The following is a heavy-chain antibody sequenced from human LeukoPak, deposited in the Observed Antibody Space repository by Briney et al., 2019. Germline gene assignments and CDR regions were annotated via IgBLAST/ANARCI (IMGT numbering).Heavy chain of an antibody. V-gene: IGHV3-66*03. Sequence: GGSLRLSCAASGFTVHSNYMSWVRQAPGKGLEWVSVIDRSGVTHYADSVKGRFTISRDNSKNTLYLQMNSLRAEDTAVYYCAKVKVGANSLFDYWGQGTLVTVSS. J-gene: IGHJ4*02. CDR3: AKVKVGANSLFDY. CDR2: IDRSGVT. CDR1: GFTVHSNY. D-gene: IGHD1-26*01.